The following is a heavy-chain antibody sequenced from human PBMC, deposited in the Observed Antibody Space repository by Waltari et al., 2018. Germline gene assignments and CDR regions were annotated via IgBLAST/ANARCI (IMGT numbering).Heavy chain of an antibody. CDR1: GGSISSYY. V-gene: IGHV4-59*01. CDR2: IYYSGST. D-gene: IGHD2-2*01. CDR3: ARSYCSSTSCPTSYYYYYMDV. J-gene: IGHJ6*03. Sequence: QVQLQESGPGLVKPSETLSLTCTVPGGSISSYYWSWIRQPPGQGLEWIGYIYYSGSTNYNPSLKSRVTISVDTSKNQFSLKLSSVTAADTAVYYCARSYCSSTSCPTSYYYYYMDVWGKGTTVTISS.